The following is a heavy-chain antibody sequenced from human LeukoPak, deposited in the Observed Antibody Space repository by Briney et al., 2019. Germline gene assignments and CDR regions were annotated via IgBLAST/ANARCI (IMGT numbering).Heavy chain of an antibody. CDR2: IHYSGST. J-gene: IGHJ6*03. Sequence: SETLSLTCTVSGGSISSYYWSWIRQPPGKGLQWIGYIHYSGSTHYNPSLKSRVTISVDTSKNQVSLKLRSVTAADTAVFYCARTTEGYAGGPGYSYYYYMDVWGKGTTVTLSS. D-gene: IGHD5-12*01. V-gene: IGHV4-59*01. CDR3: ARTTEGYAGGPGYSYYYYMDV. CDR1: GGSISSYY.